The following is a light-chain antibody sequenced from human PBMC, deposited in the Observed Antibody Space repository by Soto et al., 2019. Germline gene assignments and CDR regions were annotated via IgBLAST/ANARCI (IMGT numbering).Light chain of an antibody. CDR3: SSFITSTSYV. V-gene: IGLV2-14*03. CDR2: DVS. Sequence: QSVLTQPASVSGSPGQSITISCTGTSSDVGNYNYVSWYQQYPGKAPKLLISDVSYRPSGVSNRFSGSKSGNTASLTISGPQAEDEADYYCSSFITSTSYVFGTGTKVTVL. J-gene: IGLJ1*01. CDR1: SSDVGNYNY.